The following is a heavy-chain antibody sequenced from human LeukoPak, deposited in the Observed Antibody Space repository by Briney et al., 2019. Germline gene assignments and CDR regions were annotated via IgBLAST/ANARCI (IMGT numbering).Heavy chain of an antibody. CDR2: IYYSGST. CDR1: GGSISSYY. J-gene: IGHJ2*01. V-gene: IGHV4-59*01. Sequence: SETLSLTCTVSGGSISSYYWSWIRQPPGKGLEWIGYIYYSGSTNYNPSLKGRVTISVDTSKNQFSLKLSSVTAADTAVYYCARDTMVRYFDLWGRGTLVTVSS. D-gene: IGHD3-10*01. CDR3: ARDTMVRYFDL.